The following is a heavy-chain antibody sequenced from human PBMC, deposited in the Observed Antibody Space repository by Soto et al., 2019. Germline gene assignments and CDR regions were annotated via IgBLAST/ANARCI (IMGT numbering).Heavy chain of an antibody. CDR1: GGSISSGGYY. Sequence: QVQLQESGPGLVKPSQTLSLTCTVSGGSISSGGYYWRWIRQHPGKGLEWIGYIYYSGSTYYNPSLKSRVTISVDTSKNQFSLKLSSVTAADTAAYYCVSVVAATLNFDPWGQGTLVTVSS. J-gene: IGHJ5*02. CDR2: IYYSGST. CDR3: VSVVAATLNFDP. V-gene: IGHV4-31*03. D-gene: IGHD2-15*01.